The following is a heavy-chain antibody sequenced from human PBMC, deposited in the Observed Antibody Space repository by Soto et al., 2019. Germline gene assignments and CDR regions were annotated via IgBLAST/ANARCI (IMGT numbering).Heavy chain of an antibody. J-gene: IGHJ4*02. CDR3: ARDQLPYSYDSSGYFI. D-gene: IGHD3-22*01. CDR1: GYTFTSYG. Sequence: ASVKVSCKASGYTFTSYGISWVRQAPGQGLEWMGWISAYNGNTNYAQKLQGRVTMTTDTSTSTAYMELRSLRSDDTAGYYCARDQLPYSYDSSGYFIWGQGTLVTVSS. CDR2: ISAYNGNT. V-gene: IGHV1-18*01.